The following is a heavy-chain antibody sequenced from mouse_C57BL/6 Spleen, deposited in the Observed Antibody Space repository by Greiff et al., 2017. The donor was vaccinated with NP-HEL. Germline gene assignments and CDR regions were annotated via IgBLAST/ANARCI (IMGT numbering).Heavy chain of an antibody. V-gene: IGHV5-9-1*02. D-gene: IGHD1-1*01. CDR3: TRGEGYYGSSRFAY. J-gene: IGHJ3*01. CDR1: GFTFSSYA. CDR2: ISSGGDYI. Sequence: EVQLVESGEGLVKPGGSLKLSCAASGFTFSSYAMSWVRQTPEKRLEWVAYISSGGDYIYYADTVKGRFTISRDNARNTLYLQMSSLKSEDTAMYYCTRGEGYYGSSRFAYWGQGTLVTVSA.